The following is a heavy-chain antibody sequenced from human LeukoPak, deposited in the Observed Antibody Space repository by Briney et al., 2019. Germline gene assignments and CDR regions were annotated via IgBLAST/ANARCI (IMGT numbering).Heavy chain of an antibody. V-gene: IGHV1-2*02. CDR1: GYTFTGYY. J-gene: IGHJ6*03. D-gene: IGHD2-15*01. CDR2: INPNSGGT. Sequence: ASVKVSCKASGYTFTGYYMHWVRQAPGQGLERMGWINPNSGGTNYAQKFQGRVTMTRDTSISTAYMELSRLRSDDTAVYYCARDRGVDYCSGGSCSHYYYYMDVWGKGTTVTISS. CDR3: ARDRGVDYCSGGSCSHYYYYMDV.